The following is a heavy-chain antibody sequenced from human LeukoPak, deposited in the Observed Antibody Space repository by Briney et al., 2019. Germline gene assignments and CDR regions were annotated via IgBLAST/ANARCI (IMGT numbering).Heavy chain of an antibody. CDR3: ARDPTYGAFDY. CDR1: GYTFTDYY. J-gene: IGHJ4*02. CDR2: INPNSGGT. Sequence: ASVKVSCKASGYTFTDYYLHWVRQAPGQGLEWMGWINPNSGGTNYAQKFQGRVSMTRDTSISTAYMELSRLRSDDTAVYYCARDPTYGAFDYWGQGTLVTVSS. D-gene: IGHD4-17*01. V-gene: IGHV1-2*02.